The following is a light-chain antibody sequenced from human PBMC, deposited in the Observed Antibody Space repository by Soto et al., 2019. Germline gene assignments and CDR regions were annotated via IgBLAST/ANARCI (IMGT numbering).Light chain of an antibody. Sequence: DVVMTQSPLSLPVTLGQPASISCRSSQSLVYSDGIAYLNWFHQRAGQSPRRLIYRASNRASGVPERFSGSGSGTDFTLKMSRVEAEDVGVYYCMQGNHWPPTFGPGTKVEIK. CDR1: QSLVYSDGIAY. CDR2: RAS. CDR3: MQGNHWPPT. V-gene: IGKV2-30*01. J-gene: IGKJ1*01.